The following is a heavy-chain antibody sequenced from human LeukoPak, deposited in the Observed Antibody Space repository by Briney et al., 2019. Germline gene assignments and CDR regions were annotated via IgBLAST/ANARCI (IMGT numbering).Heavy chain of an antibody. CDR1: GFTFDDYG. J-gene: IGHJ4*02. V-gene: IGHV3-20*01. Sequence: PGGSLRLSCAASGFTFDDYGMSWVRQAPGKGLEWVSGINWNGGSTGYADSVKGRFTISIDNAKNSLYLQMNSLRAEDTALYHCARVGNWNYVGDFTYWGQGTLVTVSS. CDR2: INWNGGST. D-gene: IGHD1-7*01. CDR3: ARVGNWNYVGDFTY.